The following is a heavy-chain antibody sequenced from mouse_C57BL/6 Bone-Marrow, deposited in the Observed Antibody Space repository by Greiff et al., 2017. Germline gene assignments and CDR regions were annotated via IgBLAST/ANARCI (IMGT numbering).Heavy chain of an antibody. Sequence: VQLKQSGAELVKPGASVKLSCTASGFNIKDYYIHWVKQRTEQGLEWIGRIDPEDGETKYTPKFQDKATITADTSSNTAYLQLSSLTSEDTAVYYCTRSLIYYGTNYWGQGTTLPGSS. J-gene: IGHJ2*01. CDR3: TRSLIYYGTNY. CDR2: IDPEDGET. CDR1: GFNIKDYY. D-gene: IGHD1-1*01. V-gene: IGHV14-2*01.